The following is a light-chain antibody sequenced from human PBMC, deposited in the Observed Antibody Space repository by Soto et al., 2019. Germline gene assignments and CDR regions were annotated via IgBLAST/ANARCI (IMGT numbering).Light chain of an antibody. CDR3: QQRHTYPVT. V-gene: IGKV1-9*01. CDR2: TAS. CDR1: QGINNY. Sequence: DIQLTQSPSFLSASVGDGVTISCRASQGINNYLAWYQQKPGKPPKLLIHTASTLQSGVPSRFSGSGAGAEFTLTISSLQPEDFATYYCQQRHTYPVTFGQGTRLEIK. J-gene: IGKJ5*01.